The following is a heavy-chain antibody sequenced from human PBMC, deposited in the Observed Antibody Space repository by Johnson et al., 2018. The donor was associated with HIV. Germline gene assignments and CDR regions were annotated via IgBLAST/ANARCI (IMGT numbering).Heavy chain of an antibody. V-gene: IGHV3-30*02. CDR3: AKGADYADYEGAFDI. CDR1: GFTFSSYG. Sequence: QVQLVESGGGVVQPGGSLRLSCAASGFTFSSYGMHWVRQAPGKGLEWVAFIRYDGSNKYYAGSVKGRFTISRDNSKTTLYLQMNSLRVEDTAVYYCAKGADYADYEGAFDIWGQGTMVTVSS. J-gene: IGHJ3*02. CDR2: IRYDGSNK. D-gene: IGHD4-17*01.